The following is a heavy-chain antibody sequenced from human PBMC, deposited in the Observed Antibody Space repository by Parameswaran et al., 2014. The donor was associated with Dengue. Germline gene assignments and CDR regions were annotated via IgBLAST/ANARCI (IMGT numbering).Heavy chain of an antibody. J-gene: IGHJ6*01. CDR1: GGIFSTYA. CDR3: GSKTGDYYYYGMDV. Sequence: PGASVKVSCKASGGIFSTYAISWVRQAPGQGPEWMGGIIPVLGTADYAQKFQGRVTFTADQSTSTAYMELSSLRSEDTAVYYCGSKTGDYYYYGMDVWGPRDHGSPSPQ. CDR2: IIPVLGTA. D-gene: IGHD7-27*01. V-gene: IGHV1-69*13.